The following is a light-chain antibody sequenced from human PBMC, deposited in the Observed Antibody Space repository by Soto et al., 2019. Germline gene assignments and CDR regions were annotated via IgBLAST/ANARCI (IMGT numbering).Light chain of an antibody. CDR3: SSYAGSNNYV. V-gene: IGLV2-8*01. CDR1: SSDIGYYKY. CDR2: EVS. J-gene: IGLJ1*01. Sequence: QSALTQPPSASGTPGQSVTISCTGTSSDIGYYKYVSWYQQHPGRAPKLMIYEVSKRPSGVPDRFSGSKSGNMASLTVSGLQAADEADYYCSSYAGSNNYVFGTGTKVTVL.